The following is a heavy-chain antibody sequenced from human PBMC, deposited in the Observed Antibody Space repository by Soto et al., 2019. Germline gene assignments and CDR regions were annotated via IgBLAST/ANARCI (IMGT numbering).Heavy chain of an antibody. CDR1: VFTFSNYA. CDR2: TSYDGNNE. CDR3: AKDKGVFNWATSYFDY. Sequence: GWSRSLSCAASVFTFSNYAMHWVRQAPGKGLEWVALTSYDGNNEYYTDSVKGRFTISRDNSKNTLFLQMNSPRPEDTAVYYCAKDKGVFNWATSYFDYWGQGALVTVSS. D-gene: IGHD1-1*01. V-gene: IGHV3-30*18. J-gene: IGHJ4*02.